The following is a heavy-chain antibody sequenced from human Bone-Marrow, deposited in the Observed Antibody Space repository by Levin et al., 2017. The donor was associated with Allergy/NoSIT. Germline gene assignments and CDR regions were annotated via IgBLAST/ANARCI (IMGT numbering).Heavy chain of an antibody. CDR3: AKDGGGYDFWSGYHGSGVDV. D-gene: IGHD3-3*01. Sequence: GESLKISCAASGFTFTNYAMTWVRQAPGKGLEWVSCISGSATKTYYADSVKGRFTISRDISKKTLYLQMNSLRAEDTAVYYCAKDGGGYDFWSGYHGSGVDVWGQGTTVTVAS. CDR1: GFTFTNYA. CDR2: ISGSATKT. J-gene: IGHJ6*02. V-gene: IGHV3-23*01.